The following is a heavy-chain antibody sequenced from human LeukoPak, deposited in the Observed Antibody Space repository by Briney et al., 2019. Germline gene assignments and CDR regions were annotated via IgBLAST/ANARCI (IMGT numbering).Heavy chain of an antibody. J-gene: IGHJ4*02. CDR1: GFTFSSYW. CDR3: ARDQYYYDSSGYYVDH. V-gene: IGHV3-74*01. Sequence: PGGSLRLSCAASGFTFSSYWMHWVRQAPGKGLVWVSRINSDGSSTSYADSVRGRFTISRDNAKLYLQMNSLRAEDTAVYYCARDQYYYDSSGYYVDHWGQGILVTVSS. D-gene: IGHD3-22*01. CDR2: INSDGSST.